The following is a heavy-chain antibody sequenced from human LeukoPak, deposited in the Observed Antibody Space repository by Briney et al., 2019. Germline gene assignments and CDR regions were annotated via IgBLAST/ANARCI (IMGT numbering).Heavy chain of an antibody. CDR1: GYTFTGYY. CDR2: FDPEDGET. CDR3: AVRVVVTALDAFDI. Sequence: GASVKVSCKASGYTFTGYYMHWVRQAPGKGLEWMGGFDPEDGETIYAQKFQGRVTMTEDTSTDTAYMELSSLRSEDTAVYYCAVRVVVTALDAFDIWGQGTMVTVSS. D-gene: IGHD2-21*02. V-gene: IGHV1-24*01. J-gene: IGHJ3*02.